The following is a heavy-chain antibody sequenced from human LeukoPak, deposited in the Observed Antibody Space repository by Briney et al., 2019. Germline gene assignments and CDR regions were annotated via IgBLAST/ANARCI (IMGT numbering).Heavy chain of an antibody. CDR2: IYDSGST. CDR3: ARHRYSGTIGY. J-gene: IGHJ4*02. D-gene: IGHD1-26*01. CDR1: GGSIRSSYYY. Sequence: SETLSLTCTVSGGSIRSSYYYWGWIRQPPGKGLEWIGSIYDSGSTYYNPSLKSRVTISVDTSKNQFSLKLSSVTAADTAVYYCARHRYSGTIGYWGQGTLVTVSS. V-gene: IGHV4-39*01.